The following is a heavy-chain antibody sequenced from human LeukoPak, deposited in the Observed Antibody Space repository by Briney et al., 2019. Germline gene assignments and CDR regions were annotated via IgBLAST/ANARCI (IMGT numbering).Heavy chain of an antibody. Sequence: GGSLRLSCAASGFTFNTYWMSWVRQAPGKGLEWVANIKENGSEKDYVDSVRGRFTISRDNAKNSLYLQMNSLRAEDTAVYYCARLPPGPLYSNYFDYWGQGTLVSVSS. CDR1: GFTFNTYW. V-gene: IGHV3-7*01. D-gene: IGHD4-11*01. CDR3: ARLPPGPLYSNYFDY. CDR2: IKENGSEK. J-gene: IGHJ4*02.